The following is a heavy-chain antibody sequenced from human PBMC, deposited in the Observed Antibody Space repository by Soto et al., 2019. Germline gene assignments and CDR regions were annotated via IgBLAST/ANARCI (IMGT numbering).Heavy chain of an antibody. CDR1: GYTFTSYG. D-gene: IGHD3-3*01. Sequence: SVKVSCKASGYTFTSYGISWVRQAPGQGLEWMGGIIPIFGTANYAQKFQGRVTMTRDTSTSTVYMELSSLRSEDTAVYYCARDHDTLRFLEWLSSRPYYYYGIDVWGQRTTVTVSS. V-gene: IGHV1-69*05. CDR3: ARDHDTLRFLEWLSSRPYYYYGIDV. J-gene: IGHJ6*02. CDR2: IIPIFGTA.